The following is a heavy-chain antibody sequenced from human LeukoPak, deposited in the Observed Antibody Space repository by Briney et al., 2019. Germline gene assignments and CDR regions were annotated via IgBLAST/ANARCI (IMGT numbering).Heavy chain of an antibody. J-gene: IGHJ6*02. CDR2: IYSGGST. Sequence: GGSLRLSCAASGFTVSSNYMSWVRQAPGKGLEWVSVIYSGGSTYYADSVKGRFTISRGNSKNTLYLQMNSLRAEDTAVYYCARDPLLYSYGQTYYYGMDVWGQGTTVTVSS. CDR1: GFTVSSNY. CDR3: ARDPLLYSYGQTYYYGMDV. V-gene: IGHV3-53*01. D-gene: IGHD5-18*01.